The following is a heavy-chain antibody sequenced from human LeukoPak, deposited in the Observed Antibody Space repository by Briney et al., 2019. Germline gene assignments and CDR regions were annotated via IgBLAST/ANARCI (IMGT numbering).Heavy chain of an antibody. Sequence: GGSLRLSCAASGFTFSSYGMSWVRQAPAKGLEWVSGISGSGGSTYYADSVKGRFTISRDNSKNTLYLQMNSLRAEDTAVYYCARGGHYGPRDYWGQGTLVTVSS. CDR2: ISGSGGST. J-gene: IGHJ4*02. CDR3: ARGGHYGPRDY. V-gene: IGHV3-23*01. CDR1: GFTFSSYG. D-gene: IGHD4-17*01.